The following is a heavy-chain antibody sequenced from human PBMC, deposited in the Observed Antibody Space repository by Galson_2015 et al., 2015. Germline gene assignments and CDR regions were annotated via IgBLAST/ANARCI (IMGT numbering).Heavy chain of an antibody. J-gene: IGHJ5*02. Sequence: SLRLSCAASGFTFSGSAMHWVRQASGKGLEWVGRIRNKANSYATAYAASVKGRFTISRDDSKNTAYLQMNSLKTEDTAVYYCTRMHYYDSSDYNWFDPWGPGNPGHRLL. CDR2: IRNKANSYAT. CDR1: GFTFSGSA. V-gene: IGHV3-73*01. CDR3: TRMHYYDSSDYNWFDP. D-gene: IGHD3-22*01.